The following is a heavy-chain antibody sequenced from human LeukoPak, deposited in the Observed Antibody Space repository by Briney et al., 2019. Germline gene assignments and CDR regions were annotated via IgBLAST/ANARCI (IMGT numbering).Heavy chain of an antibody. CDR1: GYTFTGYY. Sequence: GASVKVSCKASGYTFTGYYMHWVRQAPGQGLEWMGWINPNSGGTNYAQKFQGRVTMTRDTSISTAYMELSRLRSDDTAVYYCARGGGDIVVVVAATPGAFDIWGQGTMVTVSS. CDR3: ARGGGDIVVVVAATPGAFDI. D-gene: IGHD2-15*01. CDR2: INPNSGGT. J-gene: IGHJ3*02. V-gene: IGHV1-2*02.